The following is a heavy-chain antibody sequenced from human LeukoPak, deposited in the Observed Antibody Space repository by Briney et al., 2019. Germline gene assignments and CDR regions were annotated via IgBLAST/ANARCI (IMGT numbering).Heavy chain of an antibody. V-gene: IGHV1-18*01. J-gene: IGHJ5*02. CDR2: ISAYNGNT. CDR3: AXDQXRGXFDP. Sequence: GAXVKVXXXASGYTFTSYGISWVRQAPGQGLEWMGWISAYNGNTNYAQKLQGRVTMTTDTSTTTAYMELRSLRSDDTAVYYCAXDQXRGXFDPWGQGXLVTVSS. D-gene: IGHD3-10*01. CDR1: GYTFTSYG.